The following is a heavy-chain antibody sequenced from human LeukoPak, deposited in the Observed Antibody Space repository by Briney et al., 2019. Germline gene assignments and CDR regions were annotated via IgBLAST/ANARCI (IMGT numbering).Heavy chain of an antibody. Sequence: PGGSLRLSCAASGFTFSSYSMNWVRQAPGKGLEWVSSISSSSSYIYYADSVKGRFTISRDNAKNSLYLQMNSLRAEDAAVYYCAREFGDYDEHWGQGTLVTVSS. V-gene: IGHV3-21*01. CDR3: AREFGDYDEH. CDR2: ISSSSSYI. CDR1: GFTFSSYS. J-gene: IGHJ1*01. D-gene: IGHD4-17*01.